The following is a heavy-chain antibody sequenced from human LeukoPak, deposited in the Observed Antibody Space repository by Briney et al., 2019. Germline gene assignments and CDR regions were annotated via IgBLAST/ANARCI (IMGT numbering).Heavy chain of an antibody. V-gene: IGHV1-18*01. CDR2: ISAYNGNT. D-gene: IGHD3-10*01. CDR1: GYTFTSYG. J-gene: IGHJ4*02. CDR3: ARDTGWVRGVIDLYFDY. Sequence: ASVKVSCKASGYTFTSYGNSWVRQAPGQGLEWMGWISAYNGNTNYAQKLQGRVTMTTDTSTSTAYMELRSLRSDDTAVYYCARDTGWVRGVIDLYFDYWGQGTLVTVSS.